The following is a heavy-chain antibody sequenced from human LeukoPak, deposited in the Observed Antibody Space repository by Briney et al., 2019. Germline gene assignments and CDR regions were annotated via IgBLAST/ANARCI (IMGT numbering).Heavy chain of an antibody. CDR3: ARDLSLAFDY. J-gene: IGHJ4*02. Sequence: PSQTLSLTCAISGDSDSSNRAAWNWIRQSPSRGLEWLGRTYYRTKWYNDYPVSVKSRITINPDASKNQFSLQLNSVTPEDTAVYYCARDLSLAFDYWGQGILVTVSS. CDR2: TYYRTKWYN. D-gene: IGHD2-15*01. V-gene: IGHV6-1*01. CDR1: GDSDSSNRAA.